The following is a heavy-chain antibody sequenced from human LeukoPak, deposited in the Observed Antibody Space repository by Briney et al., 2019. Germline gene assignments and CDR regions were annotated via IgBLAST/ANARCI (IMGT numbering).Heavy chain of an antibody. Sequence: SETLSLTCSVSGGSTSRYYWSWVRQPPGKGLEWIGYIYNNASTSYSPSLKSRLFMSVDTSTNKVSLKLRSVTEADTAIYYCAREGRDGYNEYWGQGTLVIVSS. J-gene: IGHJ4*02. CDR1: GGSTSRYY. D-gene: IGHD5-24*01. CDR2: IYNNAST. CDR3: AREGRDGYNEY. V-gene: IGHV4-59*01.